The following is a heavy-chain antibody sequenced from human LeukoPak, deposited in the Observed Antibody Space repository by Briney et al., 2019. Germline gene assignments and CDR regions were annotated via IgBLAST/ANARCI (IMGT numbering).Heavy chain of an antibody. D-gene: IGHD6-13*01. V-gene: IGHV3-30*04. J-gene: IGHJ5*02. CDR3: ASLQLVLPGWFDP. Sequence: GRSLRLSCAASGFTFSSYAMHWVRQAPGKGLEWVAVISYDGSNKHYADSVKGRFIISRDNSKNTLYLQMNSLRAEDTAVYYCASLQLVLPGWFDPWGQGTLVTVSS. CDR2: ISYDGSNK. CDR1: GFTFSSYA.